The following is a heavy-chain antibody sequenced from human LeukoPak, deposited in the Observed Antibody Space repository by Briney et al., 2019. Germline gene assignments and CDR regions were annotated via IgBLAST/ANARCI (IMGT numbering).Heavy chain of an antibody. CDR2: ISSSSSYI. CDR1: GFTFSSYS. J-gene: IGHJ6*03. Sequence: GGSLRLSCAASGFTFSSYSMNWVRQAPGKGLEWVSSISSSSSYIYYADSVKGRFTISRDNAKNSLYLQMNSLRAEDTAVYYCTVSHPGGGYDFWSGYPGDYYMDVWGKGTTVTVSS. D-gene: IGHD3-3*01. V-gene: IGHV3-21*01. CDR3: TVSHPGGGYDFWSGYPGDYYMDV.